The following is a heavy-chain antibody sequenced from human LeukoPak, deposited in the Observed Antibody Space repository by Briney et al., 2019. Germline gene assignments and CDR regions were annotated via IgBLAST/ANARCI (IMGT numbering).Heavy chain of an antibody. D-gene: IGHD5-18*01. CDR1: GFTFKSYA. CDR2: ISYDGSNK. CDR3: VKDNGGYSYGLFDY. Sequence: GGSLRLSCSASGFTFKSYAIHWVRQAPGKGLEWVAVISYDGSNKYYADSVKGRFTISRDNSKNTLYPQMSSLRAEDTAVYYCVKDNGGYSYGLFDYWGQGTLVTVSS. J-gene: IGHJ4*02. V-gene: IGHV3-30*14.